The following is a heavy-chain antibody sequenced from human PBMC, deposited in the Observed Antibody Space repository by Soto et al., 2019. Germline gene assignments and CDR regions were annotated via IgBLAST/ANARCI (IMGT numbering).Heavy chain of an antibody. CDR1: GFAFSNAW. CDR2: IKTKTHGERT. J-gene: IGHJ6*02. V-gene: IGHV3-15*07. D-gene: IGHD2-15*01. Sequence: EVQLVESGGGSVKPGGSLTLSCAASGFAFSNAWMNWVRQAPGKGLEWVGRIKTKTHGERTDYAVPVKGRFSISRDDSKYTLYLQMSSLKVDDTAVYYCTTGSVEGVWGQGTTVTVSS. CDR3: TTGSVEGV.